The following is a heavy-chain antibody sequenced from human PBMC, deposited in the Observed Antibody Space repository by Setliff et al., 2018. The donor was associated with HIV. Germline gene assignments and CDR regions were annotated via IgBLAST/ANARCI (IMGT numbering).Heavy chain of an antibody. D-gene: IGHD4-17*01. J-gene: IGHJ4*02. CDR1: GFTVSSNY. CDR3: ARDEGTTVGNWIDDF. Sequence: PGGSLRLSCAASGFTVSSNYMSWVRQAPGKGLEWVSVLYSGGSTYYADSVKGRFTISRDNSKNTVHLQMNSLRAEDTAVYYCARDEGTTVGNWIDDFWGQGTMVTVSS. V-gene: IGHV3-53*01. CDR2: LYSGGST.